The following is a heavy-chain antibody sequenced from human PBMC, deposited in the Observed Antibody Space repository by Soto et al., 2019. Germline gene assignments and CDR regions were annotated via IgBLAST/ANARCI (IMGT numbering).Heavy chain of an antibody. D-gene: IGHD1-26*01. CDR2: ISHSGST. CDR1: GGSISSNNW. CDR3: ARGSGRYSDWFDP. V-gene: IGHV4-4*02. J-gene: IGHJ5*02. Sequence: QVQLQESGPGLVKPSGTLSLTCAVSGGSISSNNWLGWVRQPPGKGLEWIGEISHSGSTNYNPSLKSRVTISVDKSKNQFSLKLSSVTAADTAVYYCARGSGRYSDWFDPWGQGTLVTVSS.